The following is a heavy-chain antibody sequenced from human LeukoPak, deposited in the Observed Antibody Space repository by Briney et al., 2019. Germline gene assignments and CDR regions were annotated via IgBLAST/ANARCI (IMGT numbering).Heavy chain of an antibody. V-gene: IGHV3-NL1*01. D-gene: IGHD3-10*01. CDR3: AKDLSYYGSGRGAVDY. J-gene: IGHJ4*02. CDR1: GFTFSSYA. CDR2: IYSGGST. Sequence: GRSLRLSCAASGFTFSSYAMHWVRQAPGKGLEWVSVIYSGGSTYYADSVKGRFTISRDNSKNTLYLQMNSLRAEDTAVYYCAKDLSYYGSGRGAVDYWGQGALVTVSS.